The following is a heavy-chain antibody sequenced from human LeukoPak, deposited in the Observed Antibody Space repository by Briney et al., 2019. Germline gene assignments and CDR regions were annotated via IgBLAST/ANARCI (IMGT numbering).Heavy chain of an antibody. Sequence: GGSLRLSCAASGITVSVNYMAWVRQAPGKGLEWVSAIRGSGGNTYYADSVKGRFTISRDNSEYTLHMQMTRLGADDTAITYSPENRDGYNPDYWGQGTLVTVSS. CDR2: IRGSGGNT. CDR3: PENRDGYNPDY. J-gene: IGHJ4*02. V-gene: IGHV3-23*01. CDR1: GITVSVNY. D-gene: IGHD5-24*01.